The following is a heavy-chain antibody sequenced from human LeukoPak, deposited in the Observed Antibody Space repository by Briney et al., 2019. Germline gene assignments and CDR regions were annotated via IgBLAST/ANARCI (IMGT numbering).Heavy chain of an antibody. CDR1: GFTFSDFW. V-gene: IGHV3-7*01. CDR3: VRGQTSLDNWFDP. CDR2: IKYDGNEK. J-gene: IGHJ5*02. Sequence: GGSLRLSCAASGFTFSDFWMSWVRQAPGKGLEWVANIKYDGNEKYFVDSVKGRFTISRDNARNSLYLQMNSLRADDTAVYYCVRGQTSLDNWFDPWGQGTLVIVSS.